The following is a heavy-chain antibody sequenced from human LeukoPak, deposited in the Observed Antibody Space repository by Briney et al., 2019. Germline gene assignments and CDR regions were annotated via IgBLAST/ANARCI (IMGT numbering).Heavy chain of an antibody. D-gene: IGHD6-19*01. CDR3: ARDTHSSGWNWIDP. V-gene: IGHV3-11*01. J-gene: IGHJ5*02. Sequence: GGSLRLSCVASGFTFSDYYMTWIRQAPGKGPEWVSYISNSGITISYGDSVRGRFTISRDNARNSLYLQMDSLRVEDTAIYYCARDTHSSGWNWIDPWGQGTLVTVSS. CDR2: ISNSGITI. CDR1: GFTFSDYY.